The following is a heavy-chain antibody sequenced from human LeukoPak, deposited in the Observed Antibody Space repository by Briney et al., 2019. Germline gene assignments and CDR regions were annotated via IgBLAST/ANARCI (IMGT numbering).Heavy chain of an antibody. D-gene: IGHD6-13*01. J-gene: IGHJ4*02. V-gene: IGHV6-1*01. CDR3: ARDRGSIAAPGNRNFDY. CDR1: GDSVSSNSAA. CDR2: TYYRSKWYN. Sequence: SQSLSLTCAISGDSVSSNSAAWNWIRQSPSRGLEWLGRTYYRSKWYNDYAVSVKSRITINPDTSKNQFSLQLNSVTPEDTAVYYCARDRGSIAAPGNRNFDYWGQGTLVTVSS.